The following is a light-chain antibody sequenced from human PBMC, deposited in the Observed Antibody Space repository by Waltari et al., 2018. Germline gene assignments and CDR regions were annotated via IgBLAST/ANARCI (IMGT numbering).Light chain of an antibody. J-gene: IGLJ2*01. CDR3: NSFTSSNTVI. V-gene: IGLV2-14*03. CDR2: DVR. Sequence: QSALTQPDSVSGSPGQSITISCTGTTSDIGCYNYISWFQQHPGKAPKLMIYDVRNRPSGVSNRFSGSKSDYTASLTISGLQAEDEAVYFCNSFTSSNTVIFGGGTKLTV. CDR1: TSDIGCYNY.